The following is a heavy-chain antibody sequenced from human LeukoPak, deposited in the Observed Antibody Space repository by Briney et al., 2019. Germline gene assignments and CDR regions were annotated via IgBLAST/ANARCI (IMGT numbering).Heavy chain of an antibody. V-gene: IGHV4-59*12. J-gene: IGHJ4*02. CDR2: IYYSGST. Sequence: PSETLSLTCTVSGGSISSYYWSWIRQPPGKGLEWIGYIYYSGSTNYNPSLKSRVTISVDTSKNQFSLKLSSVTAADTAVYYCAREDYGDYARIDYWGQGTLVTVSS. D-gene: IGHD4-17*01. CDR1: GGSISSYY. CDR3: AREDYGDYARIDY.